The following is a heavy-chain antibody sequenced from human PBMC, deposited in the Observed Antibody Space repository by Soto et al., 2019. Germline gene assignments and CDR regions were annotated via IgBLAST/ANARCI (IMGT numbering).Heavy chain of an antibody. V-gene: IGHV3-23*01. CDR3: AKWRYSGDNNYYIDY. CDR1: GFTFSSYA. J-gene: IGHJ4*02. D-gene: IGHD2-21*01. CDR2: ISGSGGST. Sequence: PGGSLRLSCAASGFTFSSYAMSWVRQAPGKGLEWVSAISGSGGSTYYADSVKGRFTISRDNSKNTLYLQMNSLRAEDTAVYYCAKWRYSGDNNYYIDYWGQGTLVTVSS.